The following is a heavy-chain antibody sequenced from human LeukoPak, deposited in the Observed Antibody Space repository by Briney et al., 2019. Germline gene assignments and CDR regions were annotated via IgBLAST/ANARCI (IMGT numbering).Heavy chain of an antibody. J-gene: IGHJ4*02. CDR1: GGTFSSYA. Sequence: ASVKVSCKASGGTFSSYAISWVRQAPGQGLEWMGRIIPILGIANYAQKFQGRVTITADKSTSTAYMELSSLRSEDTAVYYCARDDGAAAGTCDYWGQGTLVTVSS. CDR2: IIPILGIA. D-gene: IGHD6-13*01. V-gene: IGHV1-69*04. CDR3: ARDDGAAAGTCDY.